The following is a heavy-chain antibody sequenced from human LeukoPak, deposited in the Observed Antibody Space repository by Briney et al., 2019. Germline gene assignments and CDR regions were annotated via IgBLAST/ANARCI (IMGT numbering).Heavy chain of an antibody. CDR3: ARQGGSGLFDF. V-gene: IGHV5-51*01. J-gene: IGHJ4*02. CDR1: GFDFSSSS. D-gene: IGHD3-10*01. Sequence: GEPLKISCKGSGFDFSSSSIGWVRQMPGKGLEWMTIIRPADSDTRYSSSFRGQVTISADKSISTAYLQWSSLKASDTAMYYCARQGGSGLFDFWGQGTLVTVSS. CDR2: IRPADSDT.